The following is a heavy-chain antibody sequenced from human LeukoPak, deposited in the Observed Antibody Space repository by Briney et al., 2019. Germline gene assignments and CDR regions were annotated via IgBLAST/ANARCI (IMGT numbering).Heavy chain of an antibody. J-gene: IGHJ4*02. CDR3: ARASGSGSYYPDY. V-gene: IGHV3-21*01. D-gene: IGHD3-10*01. CDR2: ISSSSSYI. CDR1: GFTFSSYS. Sequence: GGSLRPSCAASGFTFSSYSMNWVRQAPGKGLEWVSSISSSSSYIYYADSVKGRFTISRDNAKNSLYLQMNSLRAEDTAVYYCARASGSGSYYPDYWGQGTLVTVSS.